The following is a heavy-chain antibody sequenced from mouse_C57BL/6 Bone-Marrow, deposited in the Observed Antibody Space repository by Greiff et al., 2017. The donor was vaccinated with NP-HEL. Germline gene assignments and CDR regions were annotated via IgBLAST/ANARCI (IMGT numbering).Heavy chain of an antibody. D-gene: IGHD3-3*01. CDR3: ARLGTYAMDY. CDR2: ISNLAYSI. J-gene: IGHJ4*01. Sequence: EVQRVESGGGLVQPGGSLKLSCAASGFTFSDYGMAWVRQAPRKGPEWVAFISNLAYSIYYADTVTGRFTLSRENAKNNLYLEMSRMRSEDTAMYYCARLGTYAMDYWGQGTSVTVSS. CDR1: GFTFSDYG. V-gene: IGHV5-15*01.